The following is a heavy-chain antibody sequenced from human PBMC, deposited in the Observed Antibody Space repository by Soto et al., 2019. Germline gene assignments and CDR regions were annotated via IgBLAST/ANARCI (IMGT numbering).Heavy chain of an antibody. CDR1: GYSFSGYW. D-gene: IGHD3-22*01. V-gene: IGHV5-10-1*01. CDR2: IDPSDSESYT. J-gene: IGHJ3*01. CDR3: ARQHFDGSGYYFMATWSPFDV. Sequence: EVQLVQSAAEVKKPGESLRISCKGSGYSFSGYWINWLRQMPGKGLEWIGRIDPSDSESYTTYSPSFRGHVTISLDKSIGTAYLQWSSLRASDTAMYYCARQHFDGSGYYFMATWSPFDVWGQGTMVIVSS.